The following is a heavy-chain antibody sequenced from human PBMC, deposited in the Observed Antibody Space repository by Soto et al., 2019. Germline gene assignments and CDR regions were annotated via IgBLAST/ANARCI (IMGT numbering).Heavy chain of an antibody. CDR3: AKLGSSSWSPHYYFDY. CDR2: ISGSGGST. CDR1: GFTFSSYA. Sequence: GGSLRLSCAASGFTFSSYAMSWVRQAPGKGLEWVSAISGSGGSTYYADSVKGRFTISRDNSKNTLYLQMNSLRAEDTAIYYCAKLGSSSWSPHYYFDYWGQGTLVTVSS. V-gene: IGHV3-23*01. J-gene: IGHJ4*02. D-gene: IGHD2-2*01.